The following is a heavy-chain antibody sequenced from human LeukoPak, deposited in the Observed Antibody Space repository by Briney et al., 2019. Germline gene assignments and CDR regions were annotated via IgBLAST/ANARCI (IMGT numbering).Heavy chain of an antibody. Sequence: ASVKVSCKASGGTFSSYAISWVRQAPGQGLEWMGGIIPIFGTANYAQKFQGRVTITTDESTSTAYMELSSLRSEDTAVYYCARPEQSLRRGYDLPYYYYMDVWGKGTTVTVSS. CDR2: IIPIFGTA. CDR3: ARPEQSLRRGYDLPYYYYMDV. CDR1: GGTFSSYA. V-gene: IGHV1-69*05. J-gene: IGHJ6*03. D-gene: IGHD5-12*01.